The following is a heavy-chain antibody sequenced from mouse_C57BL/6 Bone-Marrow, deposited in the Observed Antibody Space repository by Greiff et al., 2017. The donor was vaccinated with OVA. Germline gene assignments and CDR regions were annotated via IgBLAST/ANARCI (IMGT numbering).Heavy chain of an antibody. CDR2: IYPRSGNT. Sequence: VQLQQSGAELARPGASVKLSCKASGYTFTSYGISWVKQRTGQGLEWIGEIYPRSGNTYYNEKFKGKATLTADKSSSTAYMGLRSLTSEDSAVYFCARGITTVVGPIAYWGQGTLVTVSA. CDR3: ARGITTVVGPIAY. J-gene: IGHJ3*01. D-gene: IGHD1-1*01. V-gene: IGHV1-81*01. CDR1: GYTFTSYG.